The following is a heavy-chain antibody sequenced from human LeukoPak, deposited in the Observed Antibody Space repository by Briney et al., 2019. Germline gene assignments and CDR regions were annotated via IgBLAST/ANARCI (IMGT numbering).Heavy chain of an antibody. CDR2: INWNGGST. CDR1: GFTFDDYG. J-gene: IGHJ2*01. D-gene: IGHD4-17*01. Sequence: GGSLRLSCAASGFTFDDYGMSWVRQAPGKGLEWVSGINWNGGSTGYADSVKGRFTISRDNAKNSLYLQMNSLRAEDTALYYCARDGLTVTTHWYFDLWGRGTLVTVSS. CDR3: ARDGLTVTTHWYFDL. V-gene: IGHV3-20*04.